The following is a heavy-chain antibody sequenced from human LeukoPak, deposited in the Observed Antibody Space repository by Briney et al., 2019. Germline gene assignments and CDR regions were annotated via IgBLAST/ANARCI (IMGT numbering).Heavy chain of an antibody. J-gene: IGHJ4*02. Sequence: GGSLRLSCAASGFIFSTYGMYWVRQAPGKGLEWVAFIRHDGSIKNYADSVKGRSTISRDNSKNTLYLQMNSLRAEDTAVYYCASGRTFGGVIVTSPLDYWGQGTLVIVSS. CDR3: ASGRTFGGVIVTSPLDY. D-gene: IGHD3-16*02. CDR1: GFIFSTYG. CDR2: IRHDGSIK. V-gene: IGHV3-30*02.